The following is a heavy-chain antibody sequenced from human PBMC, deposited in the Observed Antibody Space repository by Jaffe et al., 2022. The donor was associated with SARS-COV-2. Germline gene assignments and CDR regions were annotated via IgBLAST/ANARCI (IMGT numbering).Heavy chain of an antibody. CDR2: IYYSGST. CDR1: GGSISSSSYY. D-gene: IGHD3-22*01. Sequence: QLQLQESGPGLVKPSETLSLTCTVSGGSISSSSYYWGWIRQPPGKGLEWIGSIYYSGSTYYNPSLKSRVTISVDTSKNQFSLKLSSVTAADTAVYYCARHFPSPTLYDSSGYYRGGYWYFDLWGRGTLVTVSS. CDR3: ARHFPSPTLYDSSGYYRGGYWYFDL. V-gene: IGHV4-39*01. J-gene: IGHJ2*01.